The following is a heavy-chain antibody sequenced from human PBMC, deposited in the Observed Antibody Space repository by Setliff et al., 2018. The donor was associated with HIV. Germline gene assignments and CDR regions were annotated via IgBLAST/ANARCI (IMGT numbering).Heavy chain of an antibody. CDR1: GFTFSNAW. J-gene: IGHJ4*02. CDR3: VKGYTSTWGPFDY. V-gene: IGHV3-15*01. CDR2: IKSKTDGGTT. D-gene: IGHD6-13*01. Sequence: LRLSCAASGFTFSNAWMSWVRQAPGKGLEWVGRIKSKTDGGTTDYAAPVKGRFTISRDDSKNTLYLQMNSLKTEDTAVYYCVKGYTSTWGPFDYWGQGTLVTVSS.